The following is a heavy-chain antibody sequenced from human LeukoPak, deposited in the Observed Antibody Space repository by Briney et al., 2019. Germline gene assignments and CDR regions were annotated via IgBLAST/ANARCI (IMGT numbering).Heavy chain of an antibody. Sequence: SETLSLTCTVSGGSISSYYWSWIRQPPGKGLEWIGYIYYSGSTNYNPSLKSRVTISVDTSKNQFSLKLSSVPAAGTAVYYCARRDSSGWTFDYWGQGTLVTVSS. V-gene: IGHV4-59*08. CDR2: IYYSGST. D-gene: IGHD6-19*01. J-gene: IGHJ4*02. CDR1: GGSISSYY. CDR3: ARRDSSGWTFDY.